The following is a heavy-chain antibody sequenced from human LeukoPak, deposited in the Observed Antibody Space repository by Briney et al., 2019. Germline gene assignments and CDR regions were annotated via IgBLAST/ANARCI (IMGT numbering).Heavy chain of an antibody. CDR2: IIPILGTA. V-gene: IGHV1-69*13. D-gene: IGHD2-2*01. J-gene: IGHJ4*02. CDR1: GGTFSHYA. Sequence: GASVKVSCKASGGTFSHYAFSWVRQPPGQGLEWMGGIIPILGTANYAQKFQGKVTITADESTSTAYMEMSSLRSEDTAVYYCARWGGYCSGANCHGYWPFDFWGQGTLVTVS. CDR3: ARWGGYCSGANCHGYWPFDF.